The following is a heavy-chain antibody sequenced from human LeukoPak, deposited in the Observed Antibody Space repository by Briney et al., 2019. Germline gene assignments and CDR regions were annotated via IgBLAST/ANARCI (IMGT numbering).Heavy chain of an antibody. V-gene: IGHV4-34*01. D-gene: IGHD6-6*01. Sequence: SETLSFTCAVYGGSFSGYYWSWIRQPPGKGLEWIGEINHSGSTNYNPSLKSRVTISVDTSKNQFSLKLSSVTAADTAVYYCARARRVRSYSSSAYDYWGQGTLVTVSS. CDR3: ARARRVRSYSSSAYDY. J-gene: IGHJ4*02. CDR1: GGSFSGYY. CDR2: INHSGST.